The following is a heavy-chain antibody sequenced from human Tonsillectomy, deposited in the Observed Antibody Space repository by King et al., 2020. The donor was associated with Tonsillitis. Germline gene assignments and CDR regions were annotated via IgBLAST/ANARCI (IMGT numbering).Heavy chain of an antibody. CDR2: IHQAGRED. V-gene: IGHV3-7*01. D-gene: IGHD5-24*01. J-gene: IGHJ4*02. CDR3: ARAGHLEMATISDF. CDR1: GFTFSNYW. Sequence: VQLVESGGGLVQPGGSLRLSYAASGFTFSNYWMSGGRQAPGKGLGGVANIHQAGREDYYVESVKGRFTVSRDNSRNLLYLQMNSLRAEDTAVYYCARAGHLEMATISDFWGQGTLVTVSS.